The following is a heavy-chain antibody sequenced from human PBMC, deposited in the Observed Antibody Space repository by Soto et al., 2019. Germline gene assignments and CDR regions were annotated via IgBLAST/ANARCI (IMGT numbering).Heavy chain of an antibody. CDR1: GGSFSGYY. Sequence: PSDTLSLTCAVYGGSFSGYYCRWIRQPPGKGLEWIGEINHSGSTNYNPSLKSRVTISVDTSKKQFSLKLSSVTAADTAVYYCARDRVLMVYANRYNCFDPWGQGTLVPVSP. CDR3: ARDRVLMVYANRYNCFDP. D-gene: IGHD2-8*01. J-gene: IGHJ5*02. CDR2: INHSGST. V-gene: IGHV4-34*01.